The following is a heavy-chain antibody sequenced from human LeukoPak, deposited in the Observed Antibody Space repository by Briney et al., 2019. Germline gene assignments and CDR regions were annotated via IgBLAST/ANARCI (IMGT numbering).Heavy chain of an antibody. V-gene: IGHV3-30*02. CDR2: IRYDGSNK. CDR3: AKIGESAAAGLDAFDI. Sequence: TGGSLRLSCAASGFTFSSYGMHWVRQAPCKGLEWVAFIRYDGSNKYYADSVKGRFTISRDNSKNTLYLQMNSLRAEDTAVYYCAKIGESAAAGLDAFDIWGQGTMVTVSS. J-gene: IGHJ3*02. CDR1: GFTFSSYG. D-gene: IGHD6-13*01.